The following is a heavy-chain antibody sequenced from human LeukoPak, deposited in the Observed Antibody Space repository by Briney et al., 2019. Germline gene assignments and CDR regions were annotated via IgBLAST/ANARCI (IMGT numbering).Heavy chain of an antibody. J-gene: IGHJ4*02. CDR2: ISSNGGSS. CDR1: GFTFSAYA. Sequence: GGSLRLSCSASGFTFSAYAMYWVRQPPGQGLEYVSGISSNGGSSFYADSVKGRFTISRDNSKNTLYLQMSSLRAEDTAGYYCVKITSVTGGDCWGQGTRLTVSS. D-gene: IGHD1-1*01. CDR3: VKITSVTGGDC. V-gene: IGHV3-64D*09.